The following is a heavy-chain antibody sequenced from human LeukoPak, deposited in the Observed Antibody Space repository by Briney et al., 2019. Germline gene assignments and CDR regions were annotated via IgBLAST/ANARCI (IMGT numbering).Heavy chain of an antibody. CDR1: GYTLTELS. V-gene: IGHV1-24*01. D-gene: IGHD3-22*01. CDR2: FDPEDGET. CDR3: ATVNPTLIVVGNGGFDY. Sequence: ASVKVSCKVSGYTLTELSMHWVRQAPGKGLEWMGGFDPEDGETIYAQKFQGRVTMTEDTSTDTAYMELSSLRSEDTAVYYCATVNPTLIVVGNGGFDYWGQGTLVTVSS. J-gene: IGHJ4*02.